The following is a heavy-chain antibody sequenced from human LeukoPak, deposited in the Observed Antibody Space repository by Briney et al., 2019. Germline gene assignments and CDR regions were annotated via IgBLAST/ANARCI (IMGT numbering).Heavy chain of an antibody. Sequence: ASVNVSCKASGYTFTGYYMHWVRQAPGQGLEWMGWINPNSGGTNYAQKFQGRVTMTRDTSISTAYMELSRLRSDDTAVYYCARDGSRYSSSAPPEYWGQGTLVTVSS. CDR3: ARDGSRYSSSAPPEY. CDR1: GYTFTGYY. V-gene: IGHV1-2*02. J-gene: IGHJ4*02. D-gene: IGHD6-6*01. CDR2: INPNSGGT.